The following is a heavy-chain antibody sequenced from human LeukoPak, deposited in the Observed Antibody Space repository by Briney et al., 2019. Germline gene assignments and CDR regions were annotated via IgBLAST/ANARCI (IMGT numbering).Heavy chain of an antibody. V-gene: IGHV3-48*03. D-gene: IGHD4-17*01. CDR1: GFTFSSYE. Sequence: GGSLRLSCAASGFTFSSYEMNWVRQAPGKGLEWVSHISGSGSSIYYADSVKGRFTISGDNAKNSLYPQMNSLRAEDTAVYYCARSAVTAVWGQGTLVTVSS. J-gene: IGHJ4*02. CDR3: ARSAVTAV. CDR2: ISGSGSSI.